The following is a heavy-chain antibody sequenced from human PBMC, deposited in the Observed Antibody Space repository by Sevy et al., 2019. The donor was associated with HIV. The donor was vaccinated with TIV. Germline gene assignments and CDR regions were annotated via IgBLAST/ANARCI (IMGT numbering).Heavy chain of an antibody. J-gene: IGHJ6*02. CDR3: ARDCNSATCLWGLDV. V-gene: IGHV3-7*03. D-gene: IGHD1-26*01. CDR1: GFTFSNYW. Sequence: GGSLRLSCAASGFTFSNYWMSWVRQAPGKGLEWMANIKRDGSEKYYVASVKGRFTISRDNDKTSLYLQMNSLRDEDTAVYYCARDCNSATCLWGLDVWGPGTTVTVSS. CDR2: IKRDGSEK.